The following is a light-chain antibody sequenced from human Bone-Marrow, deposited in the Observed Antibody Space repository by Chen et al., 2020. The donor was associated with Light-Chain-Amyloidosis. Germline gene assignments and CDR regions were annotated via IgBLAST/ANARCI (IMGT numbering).Light chain of an antibody. CDR3: QVWDSSSDHRV. CDR2: YDS. J-gene: IGLJ3*02. V-gene: IGLV3-21*04. Sequence: SYVLTQPPSVSVAPGKTARITCGGNNIGSKSVHWHQQKPGQAPVLVIYYDSDRPSGIPERFSGTNSVNTATLTISRVEAGDEADDYCQVWDSSSDHRVFGGGTKLTVL. CDR1: NIGSKS.